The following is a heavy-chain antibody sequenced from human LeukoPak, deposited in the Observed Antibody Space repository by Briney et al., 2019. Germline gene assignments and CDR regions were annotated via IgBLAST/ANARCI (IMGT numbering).Heavy chain of an antibody. D-gene: IGHD1-7*01. J-gene: IGHJ5*02. CDR1: GGSISSYY. CDR2: IYTSGST. Sequence: SETLSLTCTVFGGSISSYYWSWIRQPAGKGLEWIGRIYTSGSTNYNPSLKSRVTMSVDTSKNQFSLKLSSVTAADTAVYYCARVPGTITGTTYWFDPWGQGTLVTVSS. CDR3: ARVPGTITGTTYWFDP. V-gene: IGHV4-4*07.